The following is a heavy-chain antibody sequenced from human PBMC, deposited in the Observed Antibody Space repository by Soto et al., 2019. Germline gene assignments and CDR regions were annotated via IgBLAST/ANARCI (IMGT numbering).Heavy chain of an antibody. J-gene: IGHJ4*02. D-gene: IGHD2-15*01. V-gene: IGHV3-64D*08. Sequence: PGGSLRLSCSASGFTFSHFAMYWVRQAPVKGLEYVSAIANNGGSTYYPDSVKGRFTISRDNSKNTLYLQMSNLRAEDTALYYCVKVATGYCSGGRCLLESWGQGTLVTVSS. CDR3: VKVATGYCSGGRCLLES. CDR2: IANNGGST. CDR1: GFTFSHFA.